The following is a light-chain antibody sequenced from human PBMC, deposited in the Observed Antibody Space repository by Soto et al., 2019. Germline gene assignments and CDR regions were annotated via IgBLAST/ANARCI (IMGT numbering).Light chain of an antibody. V-gene: IGKV3-20*01. CDR1: QSLSVSY. J-gene: IGKJ1*01. Sequence: EIVLTQTPGTLSLSPGDRATLSCRASQSLSVSYIAWYQQKPGQAPRLLIYSTSTRAAGIPDRFTGRGSGTHFTLAISRLEPEDFAVYYCHQFGDSPQTFGQGTTVEV. CDR3: HQFGDSPQT. CDR2: STS.